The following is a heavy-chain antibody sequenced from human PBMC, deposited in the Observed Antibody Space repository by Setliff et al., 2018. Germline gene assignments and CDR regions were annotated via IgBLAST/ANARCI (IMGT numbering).Heavy chain of an antibody. Sequence: SETLSLTCTVSGGSISSHFWSWIRQPPGKGLEWIGSIYYSGSTNYNPSLKSRVTISVDTSKNQFSLKLSSVTAADTAVYYCARDLTAMYYFDYWGQGTLVTVSS. CDR1: GGSISSHF. CDR2: IYYSGST. CDR3: ARDLTAMYYFDY. J-gene: IGHJ4*02. V-gene: IGHV4-59*11.